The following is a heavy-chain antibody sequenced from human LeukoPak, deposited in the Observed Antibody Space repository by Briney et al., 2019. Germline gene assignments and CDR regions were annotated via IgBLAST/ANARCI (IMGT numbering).Heavy chain of an antibody. V-gene: IGHV4-34*01. D-gene: IGHD2-21*01. Sequence: SETLSLTCAVYGGSSRGYYWNWLWIRQSPGKGLEWIGEINDSGSPNYNPSLKSRVTISENKSLNQFSLRLSSVTAADTAVYYCARGPYPNVVPYYFDYWGQGTLVTVSS. CDR3: ARGPYPNVVPYYFDY. CDR2: INDSGSP. J-gene: IGHJ4*02. CDR1: GGSSRGYY.